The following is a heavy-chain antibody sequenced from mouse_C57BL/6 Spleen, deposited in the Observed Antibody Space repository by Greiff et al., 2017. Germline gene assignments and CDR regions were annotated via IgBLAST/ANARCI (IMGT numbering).Heavy chain of an antibody. D-gene: IGHD2-13*01. CDR1: GFTFSSYA. Sequence: EVKLVESGGGLVKPGGSLKLSCAASGFTFSSYAMSWVRQTPEKRLEWVATISDGGSYTYSPDTVKGLFTISRDNATNNLYMQMRHLKSEDTAMYYFARDYGDYPAWFAYWGQGTLGTVSA. CDR2: ISDGGSYT. J-gene: IGHJ3*01. CDR3: ARDYGDYPAWFAY. V-gene: IGHV5-4*01.